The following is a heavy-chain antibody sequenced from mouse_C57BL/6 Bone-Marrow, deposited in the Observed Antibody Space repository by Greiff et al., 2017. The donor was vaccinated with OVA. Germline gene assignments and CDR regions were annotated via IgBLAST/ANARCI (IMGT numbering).Heavy chain of an antibody. Sequence: VQLQQSGPELVKPGASVKISCKASGYSFTGYYMNWVKQSPEKSLEWIGEINPSTGGTTYNQKFKAKATLTVDKSSSTAYMQLKSLTSEDSAVYYCAIYGNYLSWFAYWGQGTLVTVSA. CDR3: AIYGNYLSWFAY. CDR1: GYSFTGYY. D-gene: IGHD2-1*01. V-gene: IGHV1-42*01. J-gene: IGHJ3*01. CDR2: INPSTGGT.